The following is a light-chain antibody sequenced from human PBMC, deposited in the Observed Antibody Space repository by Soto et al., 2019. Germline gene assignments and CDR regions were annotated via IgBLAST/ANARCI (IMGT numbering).Light chain of an antibody. CDR1: RSNIGAGYD. V-gene: IGLV1-40*01. Sequence: QSALTQPPSVSGAPGQRVTIPCTGSRSNIGAGYDVHWYQQLPGTAPKVVVYGNNNRPSGVPDRFSASKSGSSASLAITGLQAEDEADYYCHSYDNALSGSEVFGGVTKLTVL. CDR3: HSYDNALSGSEV. CDR2: GNN. J-gene: IGLJ3*02.